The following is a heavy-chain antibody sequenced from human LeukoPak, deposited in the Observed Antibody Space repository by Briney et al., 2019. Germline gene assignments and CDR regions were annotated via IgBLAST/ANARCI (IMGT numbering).Heavy chain of an antibody. J-gene: IGHJ4*02. V-gene: IGHV1-8*01. Sequence: ASVKVSCKASGYTFTSYDINWVRQATGQGLEWMGWMNPNSGNTGYAQKFQGRGTMTRNTSISTAYMELSSLRSEDTAVYDCARGRFYRGGNGVVGYWGQGTLVTVSS. CDR1: GYTFTSYD. CDR3: ARGRFYRGGNGVVGY. D-gene: IGHD4-23*01. CDR2: MNPNSGNT.